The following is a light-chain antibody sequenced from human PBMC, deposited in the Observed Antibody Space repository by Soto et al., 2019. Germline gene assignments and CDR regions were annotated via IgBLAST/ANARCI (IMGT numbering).Light chain of an antibody. J-gene: IGKJ5*01. CDR3: QQYYSTLIT. Sequence: DIALTKSPDSLALSLGERATMNCKSSQSVLYSSYNKSYLAWYQVKPGRPPKLLFSWASTRESGVPDRFSGSGSGTDFTLTISSLQAEDVAVYYCQQYYSTLITFGQGTRLEIK. CDR1: QSVLYSSYNKSY. CDR2: WAS. V-gene: IGKV4-1*01.